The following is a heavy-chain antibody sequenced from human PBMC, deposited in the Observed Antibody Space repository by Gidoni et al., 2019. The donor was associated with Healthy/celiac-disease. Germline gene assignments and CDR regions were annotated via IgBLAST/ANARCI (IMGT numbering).Heavy chain of an antibody. Sequence: EVQLVESGGGLVQPGGSLRLTCAASGFTSSSYEMKWVRQAPGKGLECVSDITSSGTTICYGDSVKGRFTISLDNAKNSLYLQMNGLRAEDTAVYYCARERGSYGGRRWFDPWSQGTLVTVSS. J-gene: IGHJ5*02. D-gene: IGHD3-16*01. CDR1: GFTSSSYE. CDR2: ITSSGTTI. V-gene: IGHV3-48*03. CDR3: ARERGSYGGRRWFDP.